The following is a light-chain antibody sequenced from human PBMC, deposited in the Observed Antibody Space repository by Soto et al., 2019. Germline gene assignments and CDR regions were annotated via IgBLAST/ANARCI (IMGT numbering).Light chain of an antibody. CDR2: AAS. CDR1: QSISSSY. Sequence: EIVLTQSPGTLSLSAGERATLSCRASQSISSSYLAWYQQKPGQAPRLLIYAASSRATGIPARFSGSGSGTDFTLTISSLEPEDFAVYYCQQRSNWPWTFGQGTKVDNK. J-gene: IGKJ1*01. CDR3: QQRSNWPWT. V-gene: IGKV3D-20*02.